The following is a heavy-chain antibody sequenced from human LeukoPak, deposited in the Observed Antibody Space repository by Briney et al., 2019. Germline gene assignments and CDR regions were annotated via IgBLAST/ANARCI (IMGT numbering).Heavy chain of an antibody. CDR3: ARVLGYSSSWSLGY. J-gene: IGHJ4*02. V-gene: IGHV4-39*07. CDR1: GGSISSSSNF. D-gene: IGHD6-13*01. CDR2: ISYSGST. Sequence: SETLSLTCTVSGGSISSSSNFWGWIRQPPGKGLEWIGSISYSGSTYYNPSLKSRVTISVDTSKNQFSLKLGSVTAADTAVYYCARVLGYSSSWSLGYWGQGTLVTVSS.